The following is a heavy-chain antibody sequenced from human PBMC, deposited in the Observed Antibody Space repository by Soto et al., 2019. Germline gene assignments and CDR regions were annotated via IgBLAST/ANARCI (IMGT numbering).Heavy chain of an antibody. CDR3: AHLLYYDSGTQHLDY. V-gene: IGHV2-5*02. J-gene: IGHJ4*02. Sequence: QITLKESGPTLAKPTQTLTLPCTFSGFSLSTSGRGVGWIRQPPGKALEWLATVYWDDDKRYSTSLQSRLTITKDTSKNQAVLAMTNMDPADTATYFCAHLLYYDSGTQHLDYWGQGTLVTVSS. D-gene: IGHD3-10*01. CDR1: GFSLSTSGRG. CDR2: VYWDDDK.